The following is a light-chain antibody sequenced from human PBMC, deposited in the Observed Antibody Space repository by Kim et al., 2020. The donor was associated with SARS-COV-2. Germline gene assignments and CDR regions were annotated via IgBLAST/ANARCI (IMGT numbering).Light chain of an antibody. J-gene: IGLJ2*01. CDR3: AAWDDSLSGRV. CDR1: SSNIGTNY. Sequence: GPRVTISCSGSSSNIGTNYVYWYQQRPGTAPKLLIYRDNQRPSGVPDRFSGSKSGTSASMAISGLRSEDEAYYYCAAWDDSLSGRVFGGGTQLTVL. CDR2: RDN. V-gene: IGLV1-47*01.